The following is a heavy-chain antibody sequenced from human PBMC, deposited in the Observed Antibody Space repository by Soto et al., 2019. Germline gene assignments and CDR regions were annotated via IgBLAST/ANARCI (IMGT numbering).Heavy chain of an antibody. V-gene: IGHV1-69*13. D-gene: IGHD1-26*01. Sequence: ASVKVSCNAYRCTFGSYALSWVRQTPGQGLEWMGGIIPIFGTANYAQKFQGRVTITADESTSTAYVELSSLRSEHTAVYYCATIPCNYSGILHAFYISGQGTMVTVS. J-gene: IGHJ3*02. CDR3: ATIPCNYSGILHAFYI. CDR2: IIPIFGTA. CDR1: RCTFGSYA.